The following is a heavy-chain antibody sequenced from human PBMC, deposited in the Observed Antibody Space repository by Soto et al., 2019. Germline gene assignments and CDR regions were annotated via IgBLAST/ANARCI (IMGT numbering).Heavy chain of an antibody. D-gene: IGHD1-26*01. CDR1: GFTFSSYG. CDR3: AREGDGGATDFDY. J-gene: IGHJ4*02. CDR2: ISYDGSNK. Sequence: GGSLRLSCAASGFTFSSYGMHWVRQAPGKGLGWVAVISYDGSNKYYADSVKGRFTISRDNSKNTLYLQMNSLRAEDTAVYYWAREGDGGATDFDYWGQGTLVTISS. V-gene: IGHV3-30*03.